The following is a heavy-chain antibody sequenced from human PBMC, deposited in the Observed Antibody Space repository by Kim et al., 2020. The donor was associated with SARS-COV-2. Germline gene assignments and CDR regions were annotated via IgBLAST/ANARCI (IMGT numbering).Heavy chain of an antibody. J-gene: IGHJ4*02. D-gene: IGHD2-8*01. CDR3: ARQDIVLMVYASGNRAGGNDY. Sequence: SETLSLTCTVSGGSISSSSYYWGWIRQPPGKGLEWIGSIYYSGSTYYNPSLKSRVTISVDTSKNQFSLKLSSVTAADTAVYYCARQDIVLMVYASGNRAGGNDYWGQGTLVTVSS. CDR1: GGSISSSSYY. V-gene: IGHV4-39*01. CDR2: IYYSGST.